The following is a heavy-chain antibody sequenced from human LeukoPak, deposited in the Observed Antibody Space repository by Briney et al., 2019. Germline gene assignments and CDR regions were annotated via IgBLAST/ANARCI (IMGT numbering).Heavy chain of an antibody. V-gene: IGHV3-7*01. CDR1: GFNLNTKW. CDR2: INQDGSEK. D-gene: IGHD6-19*01. J-gene: IGHJ4*02. Sequence: PGGSLRLSCAASGFNLNTKWMTWVRQAPGKGLEWVANINQDGSEKYYVDSVKGRFTISRDNAKNSLFLEMSGLRAEDSAVYYCADPPSGYWGQGTLVAVSS. CDR3: ADPPSGY.